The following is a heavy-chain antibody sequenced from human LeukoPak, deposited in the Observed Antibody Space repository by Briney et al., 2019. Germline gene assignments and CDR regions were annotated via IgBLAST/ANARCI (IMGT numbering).Heavy chain of an antibody. V-gene: IGHV3-30*02. Sequence: PGGSLRLSCAAPGFTVSSYGMHWVRQAPGKGLEWVAFIRYDGSNKYYADSVKGRFTISRDDSKNTLYLQMNSLRAEDTAVYYCASLWLNYYYYMDVWGKGTTVTVSS. J-gene: IGHJ6*03. D-gene: IGHD5-18*01. CDR1: GFTVSSYG. CDR2: IRYDGSNK. CDR3: ASLWLNYYYYMDV.